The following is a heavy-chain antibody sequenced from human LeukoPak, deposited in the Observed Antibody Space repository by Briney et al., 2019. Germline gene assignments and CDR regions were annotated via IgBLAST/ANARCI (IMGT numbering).Heavy chain of an antibody. CDR2: INPNSGGT. J-gene: IGHJ4*02. Sequence: ASVKVSCKASGYTFTGYYMHWVRQAPGQGLEWMGWINPNSGGTNYAQKFQGRVTMTRDTSISTAYMELSRLRSDDTAVYYCARDSEYSSSSVDYWGQGTLVTVSS. D-gene: IGHD6-6*01. CDR3: ARDSEYSSSSVDY. V-gene: IGHV1-2*02. CDR1: GYTFTGYY.